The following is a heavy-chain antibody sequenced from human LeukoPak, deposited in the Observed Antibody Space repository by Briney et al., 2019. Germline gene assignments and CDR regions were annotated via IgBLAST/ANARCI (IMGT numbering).Heavy chain of an antibody. V-gene: IGHV4-34*01. Sequence: NASETLSLTCAVYGGSFSGYYWSWIRQPPGKGLEWIWEINHSGSTNYNPSLKSRVTISVDTSKNQFSLKLSSVTAADTAVYYCARHRRNDFWSGYFFDYWGQGTPVTVSS. CDR3: ARHRRNDFWSGYFFDY. D-gene: IGHD3-3*01. J-gene: IGHJ4*02. CDR1: GGSFSGYY. CDR2: INHSGST.